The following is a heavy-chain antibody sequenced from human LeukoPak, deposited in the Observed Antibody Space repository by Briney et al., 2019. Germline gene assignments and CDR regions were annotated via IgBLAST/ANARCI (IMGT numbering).Heavy chain of an antibody. CDR1: GGSISSSSYY. CDR3: ARLCSGGSCYSPIFDY. V-gene: IGHV4-39*01. Sequence: SETLSLTCTVSGGSISSSSYYWGWIRQPPGKGLEWIGSIYYSGSTYYNPSLKSRVTISVDTSKNQFSLKLSSVTAADTAVYYCARLCSGGSCYSPIFDYWGQGALVTVSS. D-gene: IGHD2-15*01. CDR2: IYYSGST. J-gene: IGHJ4*02.